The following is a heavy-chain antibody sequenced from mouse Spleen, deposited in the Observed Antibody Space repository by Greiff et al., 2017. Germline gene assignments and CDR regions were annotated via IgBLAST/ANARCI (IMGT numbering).Heavy chain of an antibody. CDR1: GYTFTDYE. D-gene: IGHD2-4*01. CDR3: TRFSIYDYGLDY. V-gene: IGHV1-15*01. Sequence: QVHVKQSGAELVRPGASVTLSCKASGYTFTDYEMHWVKQTPVHGLEWIGAIDPETGGTAYNQKFKGKAILTADKSSSTAYMELRSLTSEDSAVYYCTRFSIYDYGLDYWGQGTTLTVSS. CDR2: IDPETGGT. J-gene: IGHJ2*01.